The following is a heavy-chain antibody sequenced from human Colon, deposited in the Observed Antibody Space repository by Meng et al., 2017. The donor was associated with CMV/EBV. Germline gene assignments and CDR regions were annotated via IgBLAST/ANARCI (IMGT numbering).Heavy chain of an antibody. CDR1: GYTFTNYW. CDR2: INPSGDRR. CDR3: ARDYDSSGYSLYYFDY. Sequence: GYTFTNYWMHWVRQAPGQGPEWMGIINPSGDRRTYAQKFQGRVTMTSDTSTSTVYMELSSLRSEDTAVYYCARDYDSSGYSLYYFDYWGQGTLVTVSS. D-gene: IGHD3-22*01. J-gene: IGHJ4*02. V-gene: IGHV1-46*01.